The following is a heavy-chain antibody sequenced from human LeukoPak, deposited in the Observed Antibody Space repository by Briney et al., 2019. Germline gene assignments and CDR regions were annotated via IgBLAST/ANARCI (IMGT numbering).Heavy chain of an antibody. V-gene: IGHV1-8*01. CDR1: GDTFTTYD. CDR3: VRTAGIFWSGAYYFDS. CDR2: MNPNSGNT. J-gene: IGHJ4*02. D-gene: IGHD3-3*01. Sequence: ASVKVSCKASGDTFTTYDVNWVRHATGQGLEWMGWMNPNSGNTGYAQKFQGRVTVTRNTSISTAYMVLSSLRSDDTAVYYCVRTAGIFWSGAYYFDSWGQGTLVTVSS.